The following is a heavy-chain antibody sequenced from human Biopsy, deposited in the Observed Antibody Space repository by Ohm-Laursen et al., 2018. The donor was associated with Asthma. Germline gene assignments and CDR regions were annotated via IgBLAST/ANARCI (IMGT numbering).Heavy chain of an antibody. Sequence: PSETLSLTCSLSSGSGGYMRSGNYYWGWIRQPPGKGLEWIGSIYYSGTTYYNPSRESRDTVSANTSKNQFSLKLTSVTAADTAVYYCVRGSSSWHHGPFHYYYGLDVWGQGTTATVSS. CDR2: IYYSGTT. V-gene: IGHV4-39*01. CDR1: SGSGGYMRSGNYY. J-gene: IGHJ6*02. CDR3: VRGSSSWHHGPFHYYYGLDV. D-gene: IGHD6-13*01.